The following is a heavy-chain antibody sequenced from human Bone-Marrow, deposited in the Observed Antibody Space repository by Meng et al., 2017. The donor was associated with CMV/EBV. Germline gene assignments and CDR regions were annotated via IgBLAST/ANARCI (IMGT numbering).Heavy chain of an antibody. CDR3: ARVTEYQLLSSYYYYGMDV. J-gene: IGHJ6*02. CDR2: ISSSSSYI. CDR1: GFTFSSYS. Sequence: GRSLRLSCAASGFTFSSYSMNWVRQAPGKGLEWVSSISSSSSYIYYADSVKGRFTISRDNAKNSLYLQMNSLRAEDTAVYYCARVTEYQLLSSYYYYGMDVWGQGTTVTVSS. D-gene: IGHD2-2*01. V-gene: IGHV3-21*01.